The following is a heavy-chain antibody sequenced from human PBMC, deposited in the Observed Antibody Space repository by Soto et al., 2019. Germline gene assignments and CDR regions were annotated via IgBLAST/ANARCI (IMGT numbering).Heavy chain of an antibody. CDR1: GGSFTGYY. V-gene: IGHV4-34*01. D-gene: IGHD5-18*01. CDR2: INHSGST. J-gene: IGHJ5*02. CDR3: ARAFKGRGYSPRADSWFDP. Sequence: SETLSLTCVVYGGSFTGYYWSWIRQPPGKGLEWIGEINHSGSTNYNPSLKSRVTISLDTSKNKFSLKLRFVTAADTAVYYCARAFKGRGYSPRADSWFDPWGQGSLVTVSS.